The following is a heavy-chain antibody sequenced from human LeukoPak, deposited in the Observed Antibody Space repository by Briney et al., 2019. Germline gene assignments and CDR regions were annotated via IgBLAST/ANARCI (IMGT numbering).Heavy chain of an antibody. CDR2: VYWDDDK. Sequence: ESGPTLVNPTQTLTLTCTFSGFSLNTSGVGVGWIRQPPGKALEWLALVYWDDDKRYSPSLKSRLTITKDTSKNQVVLTMTNMDPVDTATYYCAQSGGSSWPLDAFDIWGQGTMVTVSS. J-gene: IGHJ3*02. V-gene: IGHV2-5*02. D-gene: IGHD6-13*01. CDR1: GFSLNTSGVG. CDR3: AQSGGSSWPLDAFDI.